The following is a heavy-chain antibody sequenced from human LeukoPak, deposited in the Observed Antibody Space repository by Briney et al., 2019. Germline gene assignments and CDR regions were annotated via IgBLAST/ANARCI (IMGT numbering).Heavy chain of an antibody. Sequence: NASETLSLTCTVSGGSISSYYWSWIRQPPGKGLEWIGYIYYSGSTNYNPSLKSRVTISVDTSKNQFSLKLSSVTAADTAVYYCARGHYYDSSGYSPYYGMDVWGQGTTVTVSS. J-gene: IGHJ6*02. D-gene: IGHD3-22*01. CDR1: GGSISSYY. CDR3: ARGHYYDSSGYSPYYGMDV. V-gene: IGHV4-59*01. CDR2: IYYSGST.